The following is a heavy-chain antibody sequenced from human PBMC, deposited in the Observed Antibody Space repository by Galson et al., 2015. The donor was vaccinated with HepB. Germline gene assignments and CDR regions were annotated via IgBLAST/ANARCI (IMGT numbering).Heavy chain of an antibody. Sequence: SLRLSCAASEFTFSSYGMHWVRQAPGKGLEWVAVIWYDGSNKYYADSVKGRFTISRDNSKNTLYLQMNSLRAEDTAVYYCARDLSPSPGDYYDSSGYYPDYWGQGTLVTVSS. J-gene: IGHJ4*02. CDR2: IWYDGSNK. CDR1: EFTFSSYG. D-gene: IGHD3-22*01. CDR3: ARDLSPSPGDYYDSSGYYPDY. V-gene: IGHV3-33*08.